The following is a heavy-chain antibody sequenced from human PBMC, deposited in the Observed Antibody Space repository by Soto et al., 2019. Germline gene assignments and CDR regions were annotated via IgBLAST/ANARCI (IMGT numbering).Heavy chain of an antibody. CDR3: VRRHVSATGIDWFDP. V-gene: IGHV1-3*01. CDR1: GYTFTSYG. J-gene: IGHJ5*02. Sequence: ASVKVSCKASGYTFTSYGIHWVRQAPGQRLEWMGWINAANGDTKYSPKFQGRVTITRDTSASTAYMELSSLRSEDTAVYYCVRRHVSATGIDWFDPWGQGXLFTVSS. CDR2: INAANGDT. D-gene: IGHD6-13*01.